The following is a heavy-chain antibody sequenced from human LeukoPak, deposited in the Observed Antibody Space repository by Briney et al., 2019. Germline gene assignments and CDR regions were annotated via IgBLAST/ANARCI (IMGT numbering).Heavy chain of an antibody. D-gene: IGHD2/OR15-2a*01. CDR3: ARRHPNRSRLSRPMYFDY. J-gene: IGHJ4*02. CDR1: GGSLSSYY. Sequence: SETLSLTCTVSGGSLSSYYWSWIRQPPGKGLEWIGYIYYSGSTNYNPSLKSRVTISVDTSKNQFSLKLSSVTAADTAVYYCARRHPNRSRLSRPMYFDYWGQGTLVTVSS. CDR2: IYYSGST. V-gene: IGHV4-59*01.